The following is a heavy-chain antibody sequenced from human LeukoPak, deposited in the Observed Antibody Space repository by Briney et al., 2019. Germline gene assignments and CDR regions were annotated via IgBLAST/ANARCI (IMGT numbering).Heavy chain of an antibody. CDR2: IGIAGDT. CDR3: ARVPSSITMDLYYFDY. D-gene: IGHD3-10*01. Sequence: GGSLRLSCAASGFNFRNYDMHWVRQTPGKGLEWVSGIGIAGDTYYPTSVKGRFSISRENARNFLFLQMNNLRAEDTALYHCARVPSSITMDLYYFDYWGQGTLVTVSS. CDR1: GFNFRNYD. J-gene: IGHJ4*02. V-gene: IGHV3-13*01.